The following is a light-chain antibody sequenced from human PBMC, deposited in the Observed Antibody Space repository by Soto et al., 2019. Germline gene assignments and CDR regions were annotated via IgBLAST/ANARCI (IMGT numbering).Light chain of an antibody. V-gene: IGLV2-14*01. CDR1: SSDVGGYNY. CDR3: SSYTSGSTLVV. Sequence: QSALTQPASVSGSPGKSITISCTGTSSDVGGYNYVSWYQQHPGKAPKLMIYEVSNRPSEVSNRFSGSKSGNTASLTISGLQAEDEGNYYCSSYTSGSTLVVFGGGTKLTVL. J-gene: IGLJ2*01. CDR2: EVS.